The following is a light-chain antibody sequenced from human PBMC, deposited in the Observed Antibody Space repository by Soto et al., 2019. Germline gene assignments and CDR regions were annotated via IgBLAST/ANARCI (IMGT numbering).Light chain of an antibody. CDR1: QSVSSN. CDR2: GAS. V-gene: IGKV3-15*01. CDR3: QQYNNWPFPSWT. Sequence: EIVMTQSPATLSVSPGERATLSCRASQSVSSNLAWYQQKPGQAPRLLIYGASTRATGIPARLSGSGSGTEFTRTNSSLQSEDFAVSYRQQYNNWPFPSWTFGQGTKVEIK. J-gene: IGKJ1*01.